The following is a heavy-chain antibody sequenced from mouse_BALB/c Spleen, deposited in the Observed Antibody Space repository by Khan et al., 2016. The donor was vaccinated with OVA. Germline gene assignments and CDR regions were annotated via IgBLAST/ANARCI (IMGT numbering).Heavy chain of an antibody. CDR3: ARWFAY. J-gene: IGHJ3*01. CDR1: GYSITSDYA. Sequence: EVQLQESGPGLVKPSQSLSLTCTVTGYSITSDYAWNWIRQFPGNKLEWMGYMHYSGSTSYNPSLKSRISITRDSSKNQFFLHLNSVTSEETATYYCARWFAYWGQGTLVTVSA. V-gene: IGHV3-2*02. CDR2: MHYSGST.